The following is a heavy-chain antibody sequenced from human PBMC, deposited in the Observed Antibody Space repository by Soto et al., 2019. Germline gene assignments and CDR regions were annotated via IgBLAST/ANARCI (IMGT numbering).Heavy chain of an antibody. D-gene: IGHD2-8*01. Sequence: EVQLVESGGGLVKPGGSLRLSCVVSGFNFSRYTMHWVRQAPGKGLEWVSSINSGSLYIYYADSVKGRFTVSRDNAKNSVYLQVDSLRAEDTAVYYCARVYGCTTTTCHYYVDYWGRGTLVTVS. CDR2: INSGSLYI. CDR3: ARVYGCTTTTCHYYVDY. CDR1: GFNFSRYT. V-gene: IGHV3-21*01. J-gene: IGHJ4*02.